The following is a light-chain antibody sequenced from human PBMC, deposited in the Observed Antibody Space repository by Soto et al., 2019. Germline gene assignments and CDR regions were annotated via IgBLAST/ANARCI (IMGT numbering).Light chain of an antibody. CDR1: SSNIGSNY. CDR2: RNN. Sequence: QPVLTQPPSASGTPGQRVTISCSGSSSNIGSNYVYWYQHLPGTAPKLLIYRNNQRPTGVPDRFSGSKSGTSVSLAISGLRSEDEADYYCAAWDDSLTGPVFGGGTKVTVL. CDR3: AAWDDSLTGPV. J-gene: IGLJ3*02. V-gene: IGLV1-47*01.